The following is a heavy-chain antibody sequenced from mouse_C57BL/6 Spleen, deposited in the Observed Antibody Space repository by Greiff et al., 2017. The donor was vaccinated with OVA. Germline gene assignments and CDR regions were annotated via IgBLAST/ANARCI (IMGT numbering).Heavy chain of an antibody. CDR2: IYPRSGNT. D-gene: IGHD2-3*01. J-gene: IGHJ3*01. CDR3: ARLLYDGPAWFAY. Sequence: VQLQQSGAELARPGASVKLSCKASGYTFTSYGISWVKQRTGQGLEWIGEIYPRSGNTDYNEKFKGKATLTADKSSRTAYMELRSLTSEDSAVYFGARLLYDGPAWFAYWGQGTLVTVSA. CDR1: GYTFTSYG. V-gene: IGHV1-81*01.